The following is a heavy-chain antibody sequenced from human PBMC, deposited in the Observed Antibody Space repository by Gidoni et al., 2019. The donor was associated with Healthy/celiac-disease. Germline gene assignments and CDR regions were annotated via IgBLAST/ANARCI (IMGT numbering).Heavy chain of an antibody. V-gene: IGHV1-69*04. J-gene: IGHJ3*02. CDR3: ARARGYSSGWYRGNAFDI. CDR2: IIPILGIA. D-gene: IGHD6-19*01. Sequence: QVQLVQSGAEVTKPGSSVKVSCKAPGGTFSSYALSWVRQAPGQGLEWMVRIIPILGIANSAQKFQGRVTITADKSTSTAYMELSSLRSEDTAVYYCARARGYSSGWYRGNAFDIWGQGTMVTVSS. CDR1: GGTFSSYA.